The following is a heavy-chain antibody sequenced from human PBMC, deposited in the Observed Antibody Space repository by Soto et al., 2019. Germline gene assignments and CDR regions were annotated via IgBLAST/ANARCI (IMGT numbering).Heavy chain of an antibody. V-gene: IGHV3-21*01. J-gene: IGHJ6*02. CDR2: ISSSSSYI. CDR1: GFTFSSYS. Sequence: EVQLVESGGGLVKPGGSLRLSCAASGFTFSSYSMNWVRQAPGKGLEWVSSISSSSSYIYYADSVKGRFTISRDNAKNSLYLQMNSLRAEDTAVYYCARYWDDGDILTGDYYYYGMDVWGQGTTVTVSS. D-gene: IGHD3-9*01. CDR3: ARYWDDGDILTGDYYYYGMDV.